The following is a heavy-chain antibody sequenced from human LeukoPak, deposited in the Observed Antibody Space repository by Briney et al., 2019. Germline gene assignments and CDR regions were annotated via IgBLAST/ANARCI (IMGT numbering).Heavy chain of an antibody. J-gene: IGHJ4*02. D-gene: IGHD5-18*01. CDR2: INHTGST. Sequence: SETLSLTCTVSGGSISSHYWSWIRQPPGKGLEWIGEINHTGSTNYNPSLKSRVTISVDTSKNQFSPKLSSVTAADTAVYYCARDGRGYSYGTDYWGQGTLVTVSS. CDR3: ARDGRGYSYGTDY. V-gene: IGHV4-34*01. CDR1: GGSISSHY.